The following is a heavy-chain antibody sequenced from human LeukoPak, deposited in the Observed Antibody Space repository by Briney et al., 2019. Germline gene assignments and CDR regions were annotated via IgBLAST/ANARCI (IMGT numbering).Heavy chain of an antibody. V-gene: IGHV3-53*01. CDR3: ARDPYYFDY. Sequence: PGGSLRLSCAASGFTVSSNYMSWVRQAPGKGLEWVSLIHTGVTTYYADSVKGRFTISRDNAKNSLYLQMNSLRAEDTAVYYCARDPYYFDYWGQGTLVTVSS. J-gene: IGHJ4*02. CDR2: IHTGVTT. CDR1: GFTVSSNY. D-gene: IGHD3-16*01.